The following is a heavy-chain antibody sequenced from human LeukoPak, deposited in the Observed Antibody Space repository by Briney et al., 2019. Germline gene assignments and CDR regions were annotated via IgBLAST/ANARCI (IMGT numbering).Heavy chain of an antibody. CDR3: ATTRVGAAESYYYYYMDV. V-gene: IGHV1-24*01. Sequence: ASVKVSCKVSGYTLTELSMHWVRQAPGKGLEWMGGFDPEDGETIYAQKFQGRVTMTEDTSTDTAYMELSSLRSEDTAVYYCATTRVGAAESYYYYYMDVWGKGTTVTVSS. D-gene: IGHD6-13*01. CDR2: FDPEDGET. CDR1: GYTLTELS. J-gene: IGHJ6*03.